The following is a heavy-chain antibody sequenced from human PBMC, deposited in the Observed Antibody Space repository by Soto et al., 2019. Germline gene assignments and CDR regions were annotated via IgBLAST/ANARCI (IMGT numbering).Heavy chain of an antibody. J-gene: IGHJ6*02. CDR1: GGTFSSYA. V-gene: IGHV1-69*12. CDR2: IIPIFGTA. Sequence: QVQLVQSGAEVKKPGSSVKVSCKASGGTFSSYAISWVRQAPGQGLEWMGGIIPIFGTANYAQKFQGRVTITADESTSTAYMELSSLRSEDTAVYYCARIPKVDTAMVTYYYYGMHVWGQGTTVTVSS. D-gene: IGHD5-18*01. CDR3: ARIPKVDTAMVTYYYYGMHV.